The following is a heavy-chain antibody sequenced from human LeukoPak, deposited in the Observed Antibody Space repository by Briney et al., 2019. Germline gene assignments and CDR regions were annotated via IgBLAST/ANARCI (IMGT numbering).Heavy chain of an antibody. Sequence: GGSLRLSCAASGFTFSSYWMSWVRQAPGKGLEWVANIKQDGSEKYYVDSVKGRFIISRDNAKISLYLQMNSLRAEDTAVYYCASRRRSSDWYGSPYAFDIWGQGTMVTVSS. CDR2: IKQDGSEK. CDR3: ASRRRSSDWYGSPYAFDI. J-gene: IGHJ3*02. V-gene: IGHV3-7*01. CDR1: GFTFSSYW. D-gene: IGHD6-19*01.